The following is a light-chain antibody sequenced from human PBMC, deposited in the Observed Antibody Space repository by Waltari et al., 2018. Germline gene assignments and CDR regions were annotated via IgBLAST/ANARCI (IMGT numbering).Light chain of an antibody. Sequence: QSALTQPASLSGSPGQSITISCPGPSRDVWRSTLVSWYQQHPGKAPKLIIYEGSKRPSGVSNRFSGSKSGNTASLTISGLQAEDEADYHCCSYAGGSAFVVFGGGTKLTVL. CDR2: EGS. V-gene: IGLV2-23*03. CDR3: CSYAGGSAFVV. J-gene: IGLJ2*01. CDR1: SRDVWRSTL.